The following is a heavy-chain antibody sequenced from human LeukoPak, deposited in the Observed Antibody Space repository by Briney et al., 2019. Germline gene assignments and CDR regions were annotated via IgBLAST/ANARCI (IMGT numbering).Heavy chain of an antibody. CDR1: GGSFSGYY. Sequence: PSETLSLTCAVYGGSFSGYYWSWIRQPPGKGLEWIGEINHSGSTNYNPSLKSRVTISVDTSKNQFSLKLSSVTAADTAVYYCARESRTYYYGSGSLADAFDIWGQGTMVTVSS. CDR3: ARESRTYYYGSGSLADAFDI. J-gene: IGHJ3*02. V-gene: IGHV4-34*01. D-gene: IGHD3-10*01. CDR2: INHSGST.